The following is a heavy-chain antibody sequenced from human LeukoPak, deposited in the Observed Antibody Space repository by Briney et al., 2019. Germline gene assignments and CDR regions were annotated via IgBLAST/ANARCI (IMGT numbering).Heavy chain of an antibody. Sequence: GGSLRLSCAASGFTFSSYAMSWVRQAPGKGLEWVSAISGSGGSTYYADSVKGRFTISRDNSKNTLYLQMNSLRAEDTAVYYCAKPQSGIYFVWTGDFDYWDQGTLVTVSS. CDR2: ISGSGGST. V-gene: IGHV3-23*01. D-gene: IGHD1-26*01. CDR1: GFTFSSYA. CDR3: AKPQSGIYFVWTGDFDY. J-gene: IGHJ4*02.